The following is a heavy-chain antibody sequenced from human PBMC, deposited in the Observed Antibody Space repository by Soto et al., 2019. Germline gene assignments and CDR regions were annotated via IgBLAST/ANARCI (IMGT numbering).Heavy chain of an antibody. CDR3: AREQLQVVIPDY. J-gene: IGHJ4*02. D-gene: IGHD6-13*01. CDR1: GFTFSSYW. CDR2: IKQDGREK. Sequence: EVQLVESGGGLVQPGGSLRLSCAASGFTFSSYWMNWVRQAPRKGLEWVANIKQDGREKYYVDSVKGRFTISRDNTNNPLYLQMNSLRAEDTAVYYCAREQLQVVIPDYWGQGTLVTVSS. V-gene: IGHV3-7*01.